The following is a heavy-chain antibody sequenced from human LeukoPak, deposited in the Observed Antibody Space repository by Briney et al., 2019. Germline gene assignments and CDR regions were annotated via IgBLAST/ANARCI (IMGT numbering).Heavy chain of an antibody. J-gene: IGHJ6*03. D-gene: IGHD3-10*01. CDR3: ARLGVPYYYYYMDV. CDR1: GYTFTSYF. Sequence: ASVKVSCKASGYTFTSYFMNWVRQAPGQGLEWMGWINTNTGNPTYAQGFTGRFVFSLDTSVSTAYLQINSLKAEDTAVYYCARLGVPYYYYYMDVWGKETTVTVSS. V-gene: IGHV7-4-1*02. CDR2: INTNTGNP.